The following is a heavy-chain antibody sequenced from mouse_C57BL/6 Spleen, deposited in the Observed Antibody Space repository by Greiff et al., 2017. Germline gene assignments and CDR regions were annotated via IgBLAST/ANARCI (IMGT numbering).Heavy chain of an antibody. CDR2: INPSNGGT. J-gene: IGHJ3*01. Sequence: QVQLKQPGTELVKPGASVKLSCKASGYTFTSYWMHWVKQRPGQGLEWIGNINPSNGGTNYNEKFKSKATLTVDKSSSTAYMQLSSLTSEDSAVYYCARGDYDYDDAWFAYWGQGTLVTVSA. CDR1: GYTFTSYW. V-gene: IGHV1-53*01. D-gene: IGHD2-4*01. CDR3: ARGDYDYDDAWFAY.